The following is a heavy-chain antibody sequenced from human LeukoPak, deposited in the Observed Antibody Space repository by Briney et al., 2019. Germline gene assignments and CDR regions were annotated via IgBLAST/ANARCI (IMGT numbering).Heavy chain of an antibody. J-gene: IGHJ5*02. CDR1: GFTFDDYA. CDR2: ISWNSGSI. Sequence: GGSLRLSCAASGFTFDDYAMHWVRQAQGKGMERVSGISWNSGSIGYADSVKGRFTISRDNAKSSLYLQMNSLRAEDMALYYCVKDAGSSWAYNWFDPWGQGTLVIVSS. V-gene: IGHV3-9*03. CDR3: VKDAGSSWAYNWFDP. D-gene: IGHD6-13*01.